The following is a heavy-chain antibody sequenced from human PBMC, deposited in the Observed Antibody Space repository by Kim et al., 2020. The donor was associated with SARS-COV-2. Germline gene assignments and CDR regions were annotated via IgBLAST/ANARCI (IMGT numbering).Heavy chain of an antibody. Sequence: YNPSLETRVPISLDTSKNQFTLKLSSVTAADTAVYFCARDPVRRDAYNFDSWGQGTLVTVSS. V-gene: IGHV4-31*02. CDR3: ARDPVRRDAYNFDS. J-gene: IGHJ4*02. D-gene: IGHD3-16*01.